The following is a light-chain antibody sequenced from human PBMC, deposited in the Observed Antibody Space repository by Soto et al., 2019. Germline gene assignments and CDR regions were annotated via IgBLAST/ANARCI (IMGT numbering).Light chain of an antibody. CDR2: TDT. V-gene: IGLV1-47*02. CDR1: TSNIGSNY. J-gene: IGLJ2*01. Sequence: QAVVTQPPSASGTPGQRVTISCSGSTSNIGSNYVYWYQHLPGTAPKLLIYTDTQRPSGVPDRFSGSKSGTSASLAISGLRSEDEADYYCSSYAGSNNVVFGGGTKLTVL. CDR3: SSYAGSNNVV.